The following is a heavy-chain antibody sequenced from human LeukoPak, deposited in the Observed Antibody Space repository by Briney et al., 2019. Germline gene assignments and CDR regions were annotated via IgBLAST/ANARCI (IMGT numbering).Heavy chain of an antibody. CDR1: GYSISSGYY. Sequence: PSETLSLTCTVSGYSISSGYYWGWIRPPPGKGLEWIGSIYHSGSTYYNPSPKSRVTISIDTSKNQFSLKLSSVTAADTALYYCARLRKTNSGSVSGSGILGWFDPWGQGTLVTVSS. D-gene: IGHD3-10*01. V-gene: IGHV4-38-2*02. CDR2: IYHSGST. CDR3: ARLRKTNSGSVSGSGILGWFDP. J-gene: IGHJ5*02.